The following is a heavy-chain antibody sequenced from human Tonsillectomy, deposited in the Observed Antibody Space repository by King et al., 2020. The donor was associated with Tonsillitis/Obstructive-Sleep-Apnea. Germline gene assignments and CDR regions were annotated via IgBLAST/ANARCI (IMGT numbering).Heavy chain of an antibody. CDR1: GDSISSGGYY. V-gene: IGHV4-31*03. Sequence: QLQESGPGLVKPSQTLSLTCTVSGDSISSGGYYWSWIRQHPGKGLEWIGYIYYSGSTYYNPSLESRLTISLDTSKNQFSLKLSSVTAADTAVYYCASELPYCTNGVCSGHNWFDPWGQGTLVTVSS. CDR2: IYYSGST. J-gene: IGHJ5*02. CDR3: ASELPYCTNGVCSGHNWFDP. D-gene: IGHD2-8*01.